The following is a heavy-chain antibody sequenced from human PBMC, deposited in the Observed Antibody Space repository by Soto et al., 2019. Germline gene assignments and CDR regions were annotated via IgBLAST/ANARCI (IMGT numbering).Heavy chain of an antibody. D-gene: IGHD2-21*01. CDR2: SANEADRYIT. V-gene: IGHV3-72*01. J-gene: IGHJ6*02. CDR3: ARAAYLHGLDV. CDR1: GYSFSGHY. Sequence: EVQLVESGGDLVQPGGSLRLSCAVSGYSFSGHYMDWVRQAPGKGLEWVARSANEADRYITDYAASVKGRFTISRDESENSVYLQMMGLTTEDTAVYYCARAAYLHGLDVWGQGTMVTVSS.